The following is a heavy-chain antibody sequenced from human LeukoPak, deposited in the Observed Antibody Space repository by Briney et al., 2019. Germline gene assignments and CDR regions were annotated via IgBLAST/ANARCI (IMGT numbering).Heavy chain of an antibody. CDR2: IDDSGST. CDR3: ARDLVASGSYYHYMDV. J-gene: IGHJ6*03. CDR1: GGSISSSNW. Sequence: SEALSLTCAVSGGSISSSNWWSWVRQPPGKGLEWIGYIDDSGSTNYNTFLKSRVTISVDTSKGPFSLRLSSVTAADTAVYYCARDLVASGSYYHYMDVWSKGTTVTVSS. V-gene: IGHV4-4*02. D-gene: IGHD1-26*01.